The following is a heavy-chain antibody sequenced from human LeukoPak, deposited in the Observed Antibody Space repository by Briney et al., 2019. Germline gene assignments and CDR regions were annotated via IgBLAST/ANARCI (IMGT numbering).Heavy chain of an antibody. J-gene: IGHJ4*02. CDR1: GGSISSGSYY. CDR3: ARNHCSGGSCIDY. D-gene: IGHD2-15*01. CDR2: IYTSGST. V-gene: IGHV4-61*02. Sequence: SETLSLTCTVSGGSISSGSYYWSWIRQPAGKGLEWIGRIYTSGSTNYNPSLKSRVTISVDTSKNQFSLKLSSVTAADTAVYYCARNHCSGGSCIDYWGQGTLVTVSS.